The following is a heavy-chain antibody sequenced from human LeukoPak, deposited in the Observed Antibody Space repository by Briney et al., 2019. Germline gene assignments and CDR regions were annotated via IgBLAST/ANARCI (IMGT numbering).Heavy chain of an antibody. CDR2: IYYSGST. CDR1: GGSISSYY. V-gene: IGHV4-59*01. Sequence: PSETLSLTCTVSGGSISSYYWSRIRQPPGKGLEWIGYIYYSGSTNYNPSLKSRVTISVDTSKNQFSLKLSSVTAADTAVYYCARDRGDRRNGGFYYYYYYMDVWGKGTTVTVSS. D-gene: IGHD7-27*01. CDR3: ARDRGDRRNGGFYYYYYYMDV. J-gene: IGHJ6*03.